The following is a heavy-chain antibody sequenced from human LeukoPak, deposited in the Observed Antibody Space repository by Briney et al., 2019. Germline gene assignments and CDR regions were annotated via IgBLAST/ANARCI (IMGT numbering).Heavy chain of an antibody. CDR3: ARAIHLWFGELRNAFDI. V-gene: IGHV4-4*02. CDR2: IYHSGST. D-gene: IGHD3-10*01. J-gene: IGHJ3*02. Sequence: SETLSLTCAVSGGSISSSNWWSWVRQPPGKGLEWIGEIYHSGSTNYNPSLKSRVTISVDKSKNQFSLKLSSVTAADTAVYYCARAIHLWFGELRNAFDIWGQGTMVTVSS. CDR1: GGSISSSNW.